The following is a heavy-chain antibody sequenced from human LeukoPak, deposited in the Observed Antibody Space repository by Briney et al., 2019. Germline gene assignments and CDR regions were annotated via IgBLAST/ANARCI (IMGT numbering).Heavy chain of an antibody. J-gene: IGHJ4*02. CDR1: GGTFSSYA. V-gene: IGHV1-69*05. D-gene: IGHD6-13*01. Sequence: SVKVSCKASGGTFSSYAISWVRQAPGKGLEWRGGIIPIFGTANYAQKFQGRVTITTDESTSTAYMELSSLRSEDTAVYYCARPVYSSSWSYYFDYWGQGTLVTVSS. CDR2: IIPIFGTA. CDR3: ARPVYSSSWSYYFDY.